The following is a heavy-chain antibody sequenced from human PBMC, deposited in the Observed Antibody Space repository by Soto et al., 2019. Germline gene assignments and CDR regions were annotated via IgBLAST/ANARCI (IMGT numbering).Heavy chain of an antibody. V-gene: IGHV1-2*02. CDR1: GYTFTGYY. Sequence: ASVKVSCKASGYTFTGYYIHWVRQAPGQGLEWMGWINPNSGDTNFAQRFQGRVTMTRDTSISTAYMELSRLRSDDTAVYYCARDDCSGGSCEALDYWGQGTPVTVSS. D-gene: IGHD2-15*01. J-gene: IGHJ4*02. CDR2: INPNSGDT. CDR3: ARDDCSGGSCEALDY.